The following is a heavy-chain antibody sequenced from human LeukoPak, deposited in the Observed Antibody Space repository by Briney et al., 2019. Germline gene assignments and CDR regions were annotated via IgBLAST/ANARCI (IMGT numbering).Heavy chain of an antibody. CDR2: IKEDGSEK. V-gene: IGHV3-7*01. CDR3: ARDSFETDIDY. D-gene: IGHD1-14*01. Sequence: GGSLRLSCAASGFLFSRYWMSWVRQAPGKGLEGGANIKEDGSEKYYVESMKGRFTISRDNVKNSLYLQINSLRAEDTAVYYCARDSFETDIDYWGQGTLVTVSS. J-gene: IGHJ4*02. CDR1: GFLFSRYW.